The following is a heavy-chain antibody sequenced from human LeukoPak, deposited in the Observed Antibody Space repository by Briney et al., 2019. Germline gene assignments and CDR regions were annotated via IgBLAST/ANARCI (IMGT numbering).Heavy chain of an antibody. CDR2: IIPIFGTA. V-gene: IGHV1-69*13. D-gene: IGHD7-27*01. Sequence: SVEVSCKASGGTFSSYAISWVRQAPGQGLEWMGGIIPIFGTANYAQKFQGRVTITADESTSTAYMELSSLRSEDTAVYYCARVNGDSNYFDYWGQGTLVTVSS. CDR1: GGTFSSYA. J-gene: IGHJ4*02. CDR3: ARVNGDSNYFDY.